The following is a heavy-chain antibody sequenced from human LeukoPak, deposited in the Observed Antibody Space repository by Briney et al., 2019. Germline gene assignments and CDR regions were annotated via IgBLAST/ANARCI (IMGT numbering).Heavy chain of an antibody. CDR1: GYSISSGYY. V-gene: IGHV4-38-2*02. D-gene: IGHD2-2*01. Sequence: SETLSLTCTVSGYSISSGYYWGWIRQPPGKGLEWIGTIYHSGSTYYNPSLKSRVTISVDTSKNQFSLKLTSVTAADTAVYCCARVRGYCSRTICYRYYFDYWGQGTLVTVSS. CDR3: ARVRGYCSRTICYRYYFDY. J-gene: IGHJ4*02. CDR2: IYHSGST.